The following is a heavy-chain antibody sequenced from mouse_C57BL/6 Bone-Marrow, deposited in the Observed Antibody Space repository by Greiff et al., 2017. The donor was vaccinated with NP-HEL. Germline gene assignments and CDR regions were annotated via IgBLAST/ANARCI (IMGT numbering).Heavy chain of an antibody. V-gene: IGHV1-5*01. CDR3: TSGITTVVADY. D-gene: IGHD1-1*01. J-gene: IGHJ2*01. CDR1: GYTFTSYW. CDR2: IYPGNSDT. Sequence: VQLQQSGTVLARPGASVKMSCKTSGYTFTSYWMHWVKQRPGQGLEWIGAIYPGNSDTSYNQKFKGKAKLTAVTSASTAYMELSSLTNEDSAVYYCTSGITTVVADYWGQGTTLTVSS.